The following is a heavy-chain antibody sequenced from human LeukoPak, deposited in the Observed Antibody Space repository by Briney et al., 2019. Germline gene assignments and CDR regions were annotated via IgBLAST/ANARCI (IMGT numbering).Heavy chain of an antibody. Sequence: SETLSLTCTVSGGSISSSSYYWGWIRQPPGKGLEWIVSIYYSGSTYYNPSLKSRDTISVDTSKNQFSLKLSSVTAADTAVYYCARGVVYYDFWSGPRDYYYYMDVWGKGTTVTVSS. CDR1: GGSISSSSYY. D-gene: IGHD3-3*01. CDR2: IYYSGST. V-gene: IGHV4-39*07. J-gene: IGHJ6*03. CDR3: ARGVVYYDFWSGPRDYYYYMDV.